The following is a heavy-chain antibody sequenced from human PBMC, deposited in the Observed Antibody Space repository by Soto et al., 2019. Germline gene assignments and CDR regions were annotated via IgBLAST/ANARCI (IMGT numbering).Heavy chain of an antibody. D-gene: IGHD2-21*02. V-gene: IGHV1-8*01. CDR3: TRARRELLFSDY. CDR1: GYTFSSYD. CDR2: MNPNSLNT. J-gene: IGHJ4*02. Sequence: QVQLVQSGGEVRKPGASVKVSCKTSGYTFSSYDIGWVRQATGQGLEWMGWMNPNSLNTGYARKFQGRVTMTRDTSINTAYMELSSLTSEDTAVYYCTRARRELLFSDYWGQGTLVTVSS.